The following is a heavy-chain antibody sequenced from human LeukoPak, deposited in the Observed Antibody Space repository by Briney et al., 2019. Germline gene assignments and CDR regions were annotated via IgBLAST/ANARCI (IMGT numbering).Heavy chain of an antibody. CDR1: GFTFSSYA. V-gene: IGHV3-30-3*01. Sequence: GRSLRLSCAASGFTFSSYAMHWVRQAPGKGLEWVAVISYDGSNKYYADSVKGRFTISRDNAKNTLYLQMNSLRAEDTAVYYCARGPYSGSFVWGQGTLVTVSS. CDR2: ISYDGSNK. J-gene: IGHJ4*02. CDR3: ARGPYSGSFV. D-gene: IGHD1-26*01.